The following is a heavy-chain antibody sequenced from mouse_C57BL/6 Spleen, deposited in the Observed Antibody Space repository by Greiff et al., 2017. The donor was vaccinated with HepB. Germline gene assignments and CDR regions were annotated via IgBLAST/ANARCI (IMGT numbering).Heavy chain of an antibody. Sequence: VQLQQSGAELVKPGASVKISCKASGYAFSSYWMNWVKQRPGKGLEWIGQIYHGDGDTNYNGKFKGKATLAAAKSSSTAYMQLSSLTSEDSAVYFCARSMTTIAMDYWGQGTSVTVSS. J-gene: IGHJ4*01. V-gene: IGHV1-80*01. D-gene: IGHD1-2*01. CDR3: ARSMTTIAMDY. CDR2: IYHGDGDT. CDR1: GYAFSSYW.